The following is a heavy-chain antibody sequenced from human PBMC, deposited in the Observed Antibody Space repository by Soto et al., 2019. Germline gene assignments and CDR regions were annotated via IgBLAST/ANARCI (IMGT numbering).Heavy chain of an antibody. CDR3: AKGLWFGEPSDDAFDI. V-gene: IGHV3-23*01. CDR2: ISGSGGST. CDR1: GFTFSSYA. J-gene: IGHJ3*02. Sequence: GGSLRLSCAASGFTFSSYAMSWVRQAPGKGLEWVSAISGSGGSTYYADSVKGRFTISRDNSKNTLYLQMNSLRAEDTAVYYCAKGLWFGEPSDDAFDIWGQGTMVTVSS. D-gene: IGHD3-10*01.